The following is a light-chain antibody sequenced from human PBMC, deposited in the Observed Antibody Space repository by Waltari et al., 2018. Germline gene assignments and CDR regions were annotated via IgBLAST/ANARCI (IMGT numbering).Light chain of an antibody. J-gene: IGKJ3*01. CDR1: QNIRTW. V-gene: IGKV1-5*03. CDR3: QQYNSYSTYT. Sequence: DIQMTQSPSTLSASIGDTVILPCRASQNIRTWLAWYQQKPGKAPRPLIYKATSIERGVPSSFSVSGSGTEFTLTINSLQPDDCATYYCQQYNSYSTYTFGPGTKVDLK. CDR2: KAT.